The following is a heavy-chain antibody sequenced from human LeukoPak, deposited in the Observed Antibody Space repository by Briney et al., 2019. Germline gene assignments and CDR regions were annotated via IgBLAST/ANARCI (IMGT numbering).Heavy chain of an antibody. D-gene: IGHD6-13*01. CDR1: GYTFTSYG. J-gene: IGHJ4*02. Sequence: ASVKVSCKASGYTFTSYGISWVRQAPGQGLEWMGWISTFNGITNYAQNLQGRVTMTTDTSTSTAYMDLRRHRSDDTAVYYCARGPIHSSTYDSWGQGTLVTVSS. V-gene: IGHV1-18*04. CDR2: ISTFNGIT. CDR3: ARGPIHSSTYDS.